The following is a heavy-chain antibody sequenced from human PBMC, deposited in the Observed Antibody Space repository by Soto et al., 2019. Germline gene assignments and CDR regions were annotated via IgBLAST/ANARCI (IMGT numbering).Heavy chain of an antibody. D-gene: IGHD2-21*01. CDR3: GRLWLMGGVKGGGYYAMDV. V-gene: IGHV5-10-1*01. Sequence: PGEALKISCKASGHTFTSYWISWVRQLPGKGLEWMGRIDPSDSYTNYSPSFQGHVTISVDKSLSSAFLQWSSLKASDSAMYYCGRLWLMGGVKGGGYYAMDVWGQGTTVTVSS. CDR2: IDPSDSYT. J-gene: IGHJ6*02. CDR1: GHTFTSYW.